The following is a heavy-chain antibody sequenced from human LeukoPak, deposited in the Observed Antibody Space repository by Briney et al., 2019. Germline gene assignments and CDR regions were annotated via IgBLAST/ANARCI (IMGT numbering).Heavy chain of an antibody. CDR3: ARGDYGSGSYYLKFGVGDPEYYFDY. J-gene: IGHJ4*02. Sequence: SETLSLTCTVSGDSISNFYWIWIRQPAGKGLEWIGRIYTSGSTNYNPALKSRVTISVDRSKNQFSLKLSSVTAADTAVYYCARGDYGSGSYYLKFGVGDPEYYFDYWGQETLVTVSS. D-gene: IGHD3-10*01. V-gene: IGHV4-4*07. CDR2: IYTSGST. CDR1: GDSISNFY.